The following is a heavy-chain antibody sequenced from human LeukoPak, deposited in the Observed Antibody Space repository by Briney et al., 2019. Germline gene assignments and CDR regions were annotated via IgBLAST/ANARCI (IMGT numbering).Heavy chain of an antibody. CDR1: DGSISSGSYY. V-gene: IGHV4-61*02. Sequence: PSQTLSLTCTVSDGSISSGSYYWSWIRQPAGKGLEWIGRIYTSGSTNYNPSLKSRVTISVDTSKNQFSLKLSSVTAADTAVYYCARTLWFGELLNLNDYWGQGTLVTVSS. CDR3: ARTLWFGELLNLNDY. J-gene: IGHJ4*02. D-gene: IGHD3-10*01. CDR2: IYTSGST.